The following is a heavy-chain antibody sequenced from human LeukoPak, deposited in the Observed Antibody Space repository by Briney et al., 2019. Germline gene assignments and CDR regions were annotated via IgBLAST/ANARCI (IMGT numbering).Heavy chain of an antibody. CDR1: GGSTSSGRYY. CDR2: IYYSGSA. Sequence: SQTLSLTCTVSGGSTSSGRYYWRWIRQHPGKGLGWIGYIYYSGSAYYNPSLKSRVTISKDTSKAQFSLRLSSVTAADTAVYYCARSYYDILSGFFFDYWGQGTLVTVSS. D-gene: IGHD3-9*01. J-gene: IGHJ4*02. CDR3: ARSYYDILSGFFFDY. V-gene: IGHV4-31*03.